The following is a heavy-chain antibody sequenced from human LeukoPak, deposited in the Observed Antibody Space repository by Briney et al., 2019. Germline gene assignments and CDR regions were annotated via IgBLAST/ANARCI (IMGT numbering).Heavy chain of an antibody. CDR3: ARGYGRVASVRGTILTAAIYFDF. CDR2: IKRRGSA. D-gene: IGHD3-10*01. V-gene: IGHV4-34*01. J-gene: IGHJ4*02. CDR1: GGSFSGYY. Sequence: SETLSLTCAVSGGSFSGYYWSWIRQSPGRRREGIGEIKRRGSADYSPSLKSRVNISVDTSEKGFSLIVRSVTAAYTAVYYCARGYGRVASVRGTILTAAIYFDFWGQGSLVTVSS.